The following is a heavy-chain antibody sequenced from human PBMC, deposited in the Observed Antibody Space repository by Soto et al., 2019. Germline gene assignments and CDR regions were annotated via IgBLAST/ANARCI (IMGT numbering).Heavy chain of an antibody. CDR3: VTVSVGVPATLHYFDD. D-gene: IGHD2-15*01. J-gene: IGHJ4*02. CDR1: GASVSSGDYY. CDR2: IYYSGIA. Sequence: YETLSLTCAVSGASVSSGDYYWSWIRQPPRKGPEYIGYIYYSGIAKYNPALKIRVTISVDTSKNHFSLNLSSVTAADTDVYYCVTVSVGVPATLHYFDDWGQGALVTVSS. V-gene: IGHV4-61*03.